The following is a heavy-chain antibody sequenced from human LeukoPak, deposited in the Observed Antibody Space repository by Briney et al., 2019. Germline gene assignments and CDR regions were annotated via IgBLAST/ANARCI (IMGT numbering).Heavy chain of an antibody. CDR1: GGFISSSSYY. J-gene: IGHJ4*02. CDR3: ARVSGYDWESFYDY. D-gene: IGHD5-12*01. Sequence: PSETLSLTCSVSGGFISSSSYYWGWIRQPPGKGLEWIGYIYYSGSTNYNPSLKSRVTISVDTSKNQFSLKLNSVTAADTAVYYCARVSGYDWESFYDYWGQGTLVTVSS. V-gene: IGHV4-61*05. CDR2: IYYSGST.